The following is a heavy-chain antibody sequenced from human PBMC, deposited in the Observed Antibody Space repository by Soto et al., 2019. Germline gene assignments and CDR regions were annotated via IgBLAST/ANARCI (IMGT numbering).Heavy chain of an antibody. J-gene: IGHJ4*02. Sequence: GASVKVSCKASGYTFTSYGISWVRQAPGQGLEWMGWISAYNGNTNYAQKLQGRVTMTTDTSTSTAYMELRSLRSDDTAVYYCARALFTHYYGSDMGDDFDYWGQGTLVTVSS. CDR3: ARALFTHYYGSDMGDDFDY. D-gene: IGHD3-10*01. V-gene: IGHV1-18*01. CDR1: GYTFTSYG. CDR2: ISAYNGNT.